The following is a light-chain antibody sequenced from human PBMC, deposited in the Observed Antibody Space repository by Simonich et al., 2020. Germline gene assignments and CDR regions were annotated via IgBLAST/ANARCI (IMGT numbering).Light chain of an antibody. CDR1: SSDVGGYNS. CDR2: DVI. V-gene: IGLV2-14*01. CDR3: SSYTSSSTWV. Sequence: QSALTQPASVSGSPGQSITISCTGTSSDVGGYNSVSWYQQHPGKAPKLMIYDVIKRPSGVANRFSGSKSGNTASLTISGLQAEDEADYYCSSYTSSSTWVFGGGTKLTVL. J-gene: IGLJ3*02.